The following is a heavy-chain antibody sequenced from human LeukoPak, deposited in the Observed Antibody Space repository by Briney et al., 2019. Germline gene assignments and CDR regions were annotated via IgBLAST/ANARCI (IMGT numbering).Heavy chain of an antibody. D-gene: IGHD3-22*01. J-gene: IGHJ4*02. V-gene: IGHV3-74*01. CDR1: GFTFISYW. CDR3: ARDYYDSSDLDY. Sequence: GGSLRLSCAASGFTFISYWMHWVRQAPGKGLVWVARINSDGSSTSYADSVKGRFTISRDNAKNTLYLQMNSLRAEDTAVYYCARDYYDSSDLDYWGQATLVTVSS. CDR2: INSDGSST.